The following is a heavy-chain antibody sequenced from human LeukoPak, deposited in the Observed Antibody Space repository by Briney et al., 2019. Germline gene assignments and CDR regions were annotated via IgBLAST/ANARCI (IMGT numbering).Heavy chain of an antibody. J-gene: IGHJ6*02. V-gene: IGHV1-2*02. CDR2: INPNSGGT. CDR1: GYTFTGNY. CDR3: ARANRGYDPVYYFGLDV. D-gene: IGHD5-12*01. Sequence: ASVKVSCKASGYTFTGNYMHLVRQAPGQGLEWMGLINPNSGGTNYAQKVWGSVSMARDTSISTGYMDLSRLKSDDTAVYYCARANRGYDPVYYFGLDVWGQGTTVSVSS.